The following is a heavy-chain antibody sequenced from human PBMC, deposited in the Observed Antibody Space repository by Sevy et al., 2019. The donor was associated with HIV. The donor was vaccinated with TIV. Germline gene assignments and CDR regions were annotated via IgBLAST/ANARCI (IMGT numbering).Heavy chain of an antibody. V-gene: IGHV3-7*01. J-gene: IGHJ4*02. D-gene: IGHD4-17*01. CDR1: GFTFSDYS. CDR2: IKQDGSDK. CDR3: ARGVTTVTPFDY. Sequence: GSLRLSCTASGFTFSDYSMSWVRQAPGKGLEWVANIKQDGSDKHYVDSVKGRFTISRDNAKNSLYLQMNSLRAGDTAVYYCARGVTTVTPFDYWGQGTLVTVSS.